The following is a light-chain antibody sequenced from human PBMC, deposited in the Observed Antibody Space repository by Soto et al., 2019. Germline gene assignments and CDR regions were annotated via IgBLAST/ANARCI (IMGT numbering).Light chain of an antibody. Sequence: EIVMTQSPAILSVSPGERATLSCRASQSVSSNLAWYQQKPGQAPRLLIYGASTRATSIPARFSGSGSGTEFTLTISSLQSEDFAVYYCHQYNNWPPWTFGQGTKVEIK. CDR3: HQYNNWPPWT. CDR2: GAS. CDR1: QSVSSN. J-gene: IGKJ1*01. V-gene: IGKV3-15*01.